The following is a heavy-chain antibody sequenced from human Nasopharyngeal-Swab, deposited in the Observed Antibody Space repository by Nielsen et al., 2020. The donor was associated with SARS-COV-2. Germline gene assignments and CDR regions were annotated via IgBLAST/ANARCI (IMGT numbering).Heavy chain of an antibody. J-gene: IGHJ2*01. D-gene: IGHD3-22*01. CDR1: GFSLSNARMG. V-gene: IGHV2-26*01. Sequence: SGPTLVKPKETLTLTCTVSGFSLSNARMGVSWIRQPPGKALEWLAHIFSNDEKSCSTSLKSRLTISKDTSKSQVVLTMTNMDPVDTATYYCARSTADDSSGYYYVDWYFDLWGRGTLVTVSS. CDR3: ARSTADDSSGYYYVDWYFDL. CDR2: IFSNDEK.